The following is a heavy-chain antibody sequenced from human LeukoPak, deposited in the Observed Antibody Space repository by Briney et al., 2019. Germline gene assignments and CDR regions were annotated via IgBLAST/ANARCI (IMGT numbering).Heavy chain of an antibody. Sequence: PGGSLRLSCAASGFTFSDYYMSWIRQAPGKGLEWVSYISSSSSYTNYADSVKGRFTISRDNAKNSLYLQMNSLRAEDTAVYYCARDPRVYYYPYYYGMDVWGKGTTVTVSS. CDR3: ARDPRVYYYPYYYGMDV. CDR1: GFTFSDYY. V-gene: IGHV3-11*06. D-gene: IGHD3-10*01. CDR2: ISSSSSYT. J-gene: IGHJ6*04.